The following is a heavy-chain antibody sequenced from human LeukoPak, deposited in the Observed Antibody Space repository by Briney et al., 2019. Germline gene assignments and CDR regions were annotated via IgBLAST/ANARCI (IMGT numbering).Heavy chain of an antibody. V-gene: IGHV4-59*01. CDR1: GGSISSYY. CDR2: IYYSGST. CDR3: ARGGYSDHFDY. J-gene: IGHJ4*02. Sequence: SETLSLTCTVSGGSISSYYWSWIRQPPGKGLEWIGYIYYSGSTNYNPSLKSRVTISVDTSKNQFYLKLSSVTAADTAVYYCARGGYSDHFDYWGQGTLVTVSS. D-gene: IGHD5-12*01.